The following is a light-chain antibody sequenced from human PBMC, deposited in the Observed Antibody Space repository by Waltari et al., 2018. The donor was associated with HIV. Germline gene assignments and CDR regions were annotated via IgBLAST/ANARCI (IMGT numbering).Light chain of an antibody. CDR1: AFPKQY. Sequence: SYELTQPPSVSVSPGQTARITCSGDAFPKQYAYWYQQKPGQAPVLMIFEDSERPSGIPERFSGSSSGTTATLTISGVQSEDEADYYCQSADNTGVIFGGGTKLSVL. V-gene: IGLV3-25*03. CDR3: QSADNTGVI. CDR2: EDS. J-gene: IGLJ2*01.